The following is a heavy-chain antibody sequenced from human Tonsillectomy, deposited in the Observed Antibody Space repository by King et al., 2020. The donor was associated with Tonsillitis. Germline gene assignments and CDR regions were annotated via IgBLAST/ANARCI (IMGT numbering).Heavy chain of an antibody. J-gene: IGHJ5*02. CDR2: INPNSGRT. V-gene: IGHV1-2*02. Sequence: QLVQSGAEVKKPGASVKVSCKASGYTFTGYYMHWVRQAPGQGLEWMGWINPNSGRTNYAQKFQGRVTMTRDTSITTAYMELSSLRSDDTAVYYCARCSSGWYNWFDPWGQGTLVTVSS. CDR3: ARCSSGWYNWFDP. CDR1: GYTFTGYY. D-gene: IGHD6-19*01.